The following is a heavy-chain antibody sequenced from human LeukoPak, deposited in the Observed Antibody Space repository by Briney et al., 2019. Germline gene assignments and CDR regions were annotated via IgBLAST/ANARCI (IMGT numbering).Heavy chain of an antibody. CDR1: GFIFTDYF. Sequence: GGSLSLSCAASGFIFTDYFMSWVRQAPGKGLEWVASIKHDGSEKYYVDSVRGRFTISRDNTMNSLYLQMSSLRAEDTAVYYCATDRGWRTSGYYLYYFEYWGQGTLVTFSS. CDR3: ATDRGWRTSGYYLYYFEY. D-gene: IGHD3-3*01. J-gene: IGHJ4*02. V-gene: IGHV3-7*01. CDR2: IKHDGSEK.